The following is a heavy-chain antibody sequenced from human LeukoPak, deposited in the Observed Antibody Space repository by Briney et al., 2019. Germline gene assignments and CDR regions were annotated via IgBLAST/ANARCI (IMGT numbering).Heavy chain of an antibody. D-gene: IGHD3-3*01. J-gene: IGHJ6*02. CDR2: ISYDGSNK. CDR1: GFTFSSYA. Sequence: GRSLRLSCAASGFTFSSYAMHWVRQAPGKGLEGVAVISYDGSNKYYADSVKGRFTISRDNSKNTLYLQMNSLRAEDTAVYYCARDASITIFGVVTHYGMDVWGQGTTVTVSS. V-gene: IGHV3-30-3*01. CDR3: ARDASITIFGVVTHYGMDV.